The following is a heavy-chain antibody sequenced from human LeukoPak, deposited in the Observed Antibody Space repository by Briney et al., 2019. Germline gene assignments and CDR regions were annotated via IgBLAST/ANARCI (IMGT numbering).Heavy chain of an antibody. D-gene: IGHD6-19*01. CDR3: AREPSGWYVDY. Sequence: GGSLRLSCATSGFTFSDHSINWVRQAPGKGLEWVSYISGSSNYINYADSVKGRFTISRDNAKTSVYLQTNSLRADDTAVYYCAREPSGWYVDYWGQGTLVTVSS. V-gene: IGHV3-21*01. CDR2: ISGSSNYI. J-gene: IGHJ4*02. CDR1: GFTFSDHS.